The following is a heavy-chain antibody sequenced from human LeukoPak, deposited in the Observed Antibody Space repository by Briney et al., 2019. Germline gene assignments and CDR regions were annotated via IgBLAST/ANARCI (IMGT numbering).Heavy chain of an antibody. V-gene: IGHV4-59*01. CDR3: ARARSRIAAAGRGRYYYYGMDV. Sequence: PSETLSLTCTVSGGSISSYYWSWIRQPLGKGLEWIGYIYYSGSTNYNPSLKSRVTISVDTSKNQFSLKLSSVTAADTAVYYCARARSRIAAAGRGRYYYYGMDVWGQGTTVTVSS. J-gene: IGHJ6*02. CDR2: IYYSGST. D-gene: IGHD6-13*01. CDR1: GGSISSYY.